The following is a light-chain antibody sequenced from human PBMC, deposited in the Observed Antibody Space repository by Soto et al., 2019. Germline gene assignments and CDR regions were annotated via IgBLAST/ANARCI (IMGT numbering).Light chain of an antibody. CDR1: QSIDRY. CDR3: QQSYNTPYT. Sequence: DIQMTQSPSSLSASVGDRVTITCRASQSIDRYLIWYQQKPGNAPNLLIYAASSLQSGVPSRFSGSGSGTGFTLTISSLQPEDFATYYCQQSYNTPYTFGQGTKLEIK. V-gene: IGKV1-39*01. J-gene: IGKJ2*01. CDR2: AAS.